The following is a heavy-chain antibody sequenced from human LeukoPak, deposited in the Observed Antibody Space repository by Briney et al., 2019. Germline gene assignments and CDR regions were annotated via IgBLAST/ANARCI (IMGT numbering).Heavy chain of an antibody. CDR3: AKAPSASYFDY. J-gene: IGHJ4*02. Sequence: PGGSLRLSCAASGFTFSSYGMHWVRQAPGKGLEWVAVIWYDGSNKYYADSVKGRFTISRDNSKNALYLQMNSLRAEDTAVYYCAKAPSASYFDYWGQGTLVTVSS. CDR2: IWYDGSNK. V-gene: IGHV3-33*06. CDR1: GFTFSSYG.